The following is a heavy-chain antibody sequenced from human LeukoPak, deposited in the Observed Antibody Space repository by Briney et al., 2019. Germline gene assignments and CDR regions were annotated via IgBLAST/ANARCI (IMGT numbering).Heavy chain of an antibody. D-gene: IGHD6-13*01. CDR1: GYSISSGYY. Sequence: SETLSLTCTVSGYSISSGYYWGWIRQPPGKGLEWIGSIYHSGSTYYNPSLKSRVTISVDTSKNQFSLKLSSVTAADTAVYYCARPASRLYSSSWYGWYFDLWGRGTLVTVSS. CDR3: ARPASRLYSSSWYGWYFDL. CDR2: IYHSGST. V-gene: IGHV4-38-2*02. J-gene: IGHJ2*01.